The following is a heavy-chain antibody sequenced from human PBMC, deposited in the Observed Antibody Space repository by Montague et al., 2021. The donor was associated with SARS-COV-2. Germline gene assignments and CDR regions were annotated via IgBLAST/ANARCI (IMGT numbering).Heavy chain of an antibody. CDR2: IKQDGSEK. CDR1: GFTFSSYW. D-gene: IGHD2-2*02. CDR3: AGRYCSGPRCYSGTYYYFDY. J-gene: IGHJ4*02. V-gene: IGHV3-7*01. Sequence: SLRLSCAASGFTFSSYWMTWVRQAPGKGLEWVANIKQDGSEKYYVDSVKGRFTISRDNAKNSLYLQMNSLRAEDTAVYYCAGRYCSGPRCYSGTYYYFDYWGQGALVTVSS.